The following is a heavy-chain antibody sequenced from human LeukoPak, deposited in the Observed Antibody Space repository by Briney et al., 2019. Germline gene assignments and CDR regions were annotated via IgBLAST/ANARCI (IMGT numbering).Heavy chain of an antibody. D-gene: IGHD3-10*01. J-gene: IGHJ3*02. CDR2: IYTSGST. Sequence: PSETLSLTCTVSGGFISSYYWSWIRQPAGEGLEWIGRIYTSGSTNYNPSLKSRVTMSVDTSKNQFSLKLSSVTAADTAVYYCARGLRGGSGNYVAFDIWGLGTMVTVSS. CDR1: GGFISSYY. CDR3: ARGLRGGSGNYVAFDI. V-gene: IGHV4-4*07.